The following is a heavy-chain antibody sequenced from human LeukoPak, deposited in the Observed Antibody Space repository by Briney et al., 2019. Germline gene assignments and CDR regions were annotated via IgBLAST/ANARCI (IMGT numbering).Heavy chain of an antibody. CDR3: AKDQRFGDLDDY. CDR1: GFICNNYG. D-gene: IGHD3-10*01. Sequence: RPGGYLTCSGAASGFICNNYGLIWHGQAPGKGLEGVSSISGTGATTYYADSVKGRFAISRDNSKNTLYLQMSSLRAEDTAVYYCAKDQRFGDLDDYRGQGTLVTVSS. J-gene: IGHJ4*02. CDR2: ISGTGATT. V-gene: IGHV3-23*01.